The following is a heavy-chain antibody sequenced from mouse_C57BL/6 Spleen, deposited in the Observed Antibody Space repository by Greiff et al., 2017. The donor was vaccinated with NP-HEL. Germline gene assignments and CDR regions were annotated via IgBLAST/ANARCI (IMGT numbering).Heavy chain of an antibody. J-gene: IGHJ3*01. Sequence: QVQLQQSGPELVKPGASVKLSCKASGYTFTSYDINWVKQRPGQGLEWIGWIYPRDGSTKYNEKFKGKATLTVDTSSSTAYMELHSLTSEDSAVYFCARSEFITTRAWFAYWGQGTLVTVSA. D-gene: IGHD1-1*01. CDR1: GYTFTSYD. CDR3: ARSEFITTRAWFAY. CDR2: IYPRDGST. V-gene: IGHV1-85*01.